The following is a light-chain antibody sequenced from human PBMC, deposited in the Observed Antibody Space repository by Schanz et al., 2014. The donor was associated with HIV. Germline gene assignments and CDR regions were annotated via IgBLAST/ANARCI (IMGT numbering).Light chain of an antibody. CDR3: QQVDNYPLT. Sequence: EIQMTQSPSSVSASVGDRDILTCRASQDIGSWLAWYQKRPGIPPKHMIYAASSLQRWVPSRFSGSGSGTDFTLTISSLQPEDFATYYCQQVDNYPLTFGGGTRVEIK. V-gene: IGKV1-12*01. CDR2: AAS. J-gene: IGKJ4*01. CDR1: QDIGSW.